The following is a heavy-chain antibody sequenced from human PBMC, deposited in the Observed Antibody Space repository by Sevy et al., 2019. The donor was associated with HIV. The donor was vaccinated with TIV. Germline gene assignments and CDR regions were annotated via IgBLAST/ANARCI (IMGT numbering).Heavy chain of an antibody. CDR1: GYSFTSYW. CDR2: IYPGDSDT. Sequence: GKSLKISCKGSGYSFTSYWIGWVRQMPGKGLEWMGIIYPGDSDTRYSPSFQGQVTISADKSISTAYLQWSSLKASDTAMYYCARHAYGSGSYYQVDYWGQGTLVTVSS. J-gene: IGHJ4*02. D-gene: IGHD3-10*01. CDR3: ARHAYGSGSYYQVDY. V-gene: IGHV5-51*01.